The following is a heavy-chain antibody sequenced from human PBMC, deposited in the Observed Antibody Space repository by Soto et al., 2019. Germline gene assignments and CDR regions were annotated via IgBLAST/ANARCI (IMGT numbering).Heavy chain of an antibody. V-gene: IGHV6-1*01. J-gene: IGHJ5*02. CDR1: GDSVSSNSAA. CDR3: ARGRSSQLGDYNWFDP. CDR2: TYYRSKWHN. D-gene: IGHD6-6*01. Sequence: SQTLSLTCAISGDSVSSNSAAWNWIRQSPSRGLEWLGRTYYRSKWHNDYAVSVKSRITINPDTSKNQFSLQLNSVTPEDTAVYYCARGRSSQLGDYNWFDPWGQGTLVTVSS.